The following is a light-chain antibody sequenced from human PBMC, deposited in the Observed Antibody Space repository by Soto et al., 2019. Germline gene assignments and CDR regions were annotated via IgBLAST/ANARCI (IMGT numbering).Light chain of an antibody. J-gene: IGLJ2*01. Sequence: QAVVTQEPSLTVSPGGTVTLTCASSTGTVTRGYYPTWFQQKPGQPPRALIYSTTYKHSWTPARFSGSLLGGKAALTLSPVQPEDEAEYYCLIYYGDAVVFGGVTKLTVL. CDR2: STT. V-gene: IGLV7-43*01. CDR3: LIYYGDAVV. CDR1: TGTVTRGYY.